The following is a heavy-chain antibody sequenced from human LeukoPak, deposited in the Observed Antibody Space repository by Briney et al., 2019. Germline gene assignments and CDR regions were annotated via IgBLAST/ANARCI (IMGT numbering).Heavy chain of an antibody. CDR3: ARAPGGDYGDYGMDV. CDR1: SGSISSTSYY. CDR2: MYYSGST. J-gene: IGHJ6*02. Sequence: SETLSLTCTVSSGSISSTSYYWGWIRQPPGMGLEWIGSMYYSGSTYYNPSLKSRVTISVDTSKSQFSLKLSSVTAADTAVYYCARAPGGDYGDYGMDVWGQGTTVTVSS. V-gene: IGHV4-39*07. D-gene: IGHD4-17*01.